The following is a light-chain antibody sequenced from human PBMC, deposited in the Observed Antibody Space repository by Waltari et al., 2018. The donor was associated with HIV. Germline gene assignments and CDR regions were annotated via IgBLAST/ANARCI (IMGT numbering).Light chain of an antibody. V-gene: IGLV1-40*01. CDR3: QSYDSSLSGSV. CDR1: TSHIGANYD. Sequence: QSVLTQPPAVSGALGQRVSISCTGTTSHIGANYDVPRYQQYPGRAPKVLVYGSRHRPSGVPDRFSGSKSGSSASLAITGLQAEDEAEYYCQSYDSSLSGSVFGGGTKVTVL. CDR2: GSR. J-gene: IGLJ2*01.